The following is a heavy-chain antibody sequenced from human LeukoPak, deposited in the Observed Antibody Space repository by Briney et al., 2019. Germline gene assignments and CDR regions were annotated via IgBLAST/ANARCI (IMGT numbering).Heavy chain of an antibody. D-gene: IGHD4-11*01. CDR3: ARGRVSSSTWYSTYYYFFYMDF. J-gene: IGHJ6*03. CDR2: VDHTGST. V-gene: IGHV4-59*01. Sequence: PSETLSLTCTVSGDSITMYYWTWIRQPPGKGLEWIGYVDHTGSTKFNPSLNGRVSISRDTSNNFLSLRLRSVTAADTAVYFCARGRVSSSTWYSTYYYFFYMDFWGKGTTVTVSS. CDR1: GDSITMYY.